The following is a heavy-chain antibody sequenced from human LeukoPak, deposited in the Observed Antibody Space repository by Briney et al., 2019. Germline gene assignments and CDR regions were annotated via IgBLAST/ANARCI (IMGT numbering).Heavy chain of an antibody. CDR1: GGSIISSYYY. CDR2: ISYSGSN. Sequence: PSETLSLTCTVSGGSIISSYYYWGWIRQPPGKGLEWIGSISYSGSNYYNPSLKSRVTIPLDTSKNQFSLRLSSVTASDTAVYYCACHRDWRFDYWGQGTLVTVSS. J-gene: IGHJ4*02. V-gene: IGHV4-39*01. D-gene: IGHD2-21*02. CDR3: ACHRDWRFDY.